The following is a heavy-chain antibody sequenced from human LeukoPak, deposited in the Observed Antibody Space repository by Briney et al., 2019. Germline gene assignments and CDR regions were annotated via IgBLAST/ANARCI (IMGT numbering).Heavy chain of an antibody. CDR3: AELGITMIGGV. CDR1: RFTFSKYY. V-gene: IGHV3-74*01. D-gene: IGHD3-10*02. J-gene: IGHJ6*04. Sequence: PGGSLRLSCATSRFTFSKYYMHWVRQAPGKGLVWVSRINNDGSTTTYADSVKGRFTISRDNAKNTVYLEMNSLRAEDTAVYYCAELGITMIGGVWGKGTTVTISS. CDR2: INNDGSTT.